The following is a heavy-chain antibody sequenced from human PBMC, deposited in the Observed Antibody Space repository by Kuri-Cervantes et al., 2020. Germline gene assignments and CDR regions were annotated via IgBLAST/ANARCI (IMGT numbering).Heavy chain of an antibody. V-gene: IGHV2-5*02. CDR1: GFALSTSGVC. J-gene: IGHJ6*02. CDR2: IYWDDDK. CDR3: AHHGYYYGMDV. Sequence: SGPTLVKPTQTLTLTCTFSGFALSTSGVCVGWIRQPPGKALEWLALIYWDDDKRYSPSLKSRLTITEDTSKNKVALTMTNMDPVDTATYYCAHHGYYYGMDVWGQGTTVTVSS.